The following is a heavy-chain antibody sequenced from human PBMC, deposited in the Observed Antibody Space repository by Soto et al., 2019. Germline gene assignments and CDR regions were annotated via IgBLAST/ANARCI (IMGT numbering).Heavy chain of an antibody. CDR2: TRNKANSYTT. CDR3: ALNYYGLDV. V-gene: IGHV3-72*01. Sequence: EVQLMESGGGLAQPGGSLRLSCAASGFRLSDFYMDWVRQTPGKGLEWVGRTRNKANSYTTDYAASVKGRFTISRHDSQNSLFLQMNSLKTEDTAVYYCALNYYGLDV. J-gene: IGHJ6*01. CDR1: GFRLSDFY.